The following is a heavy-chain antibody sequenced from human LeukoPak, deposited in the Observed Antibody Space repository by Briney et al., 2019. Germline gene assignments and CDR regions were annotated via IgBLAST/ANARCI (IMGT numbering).Heavy chain of an antibody. J-gene: IGHJ4*02. Sequence: SETLSLTCAVYGGSFSGYYWSWIRQPPGKGLEGIGEINHSGSTNYNPSLKSRVTISVDTSKNQFSLKLSSVTAADTAVYYCARLPRGDYDSSVVDYWGQGTLVTVSS. CDR1: GGSFSGYY. CDR3: ARLPRGDYDSSVVDY. D-gene: IGHD3-22*01. CDR2: INHSGST. V-gene: IGHV4-34*01.